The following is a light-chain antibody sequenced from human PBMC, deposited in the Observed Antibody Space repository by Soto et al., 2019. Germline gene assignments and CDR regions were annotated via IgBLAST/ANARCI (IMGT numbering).Light chain of an antibody. Sequence: QSALSQPASVSGSPGQSITISRNRTSRDVGLYDYVFWYQRHPGKAPHLIIYAVSNRPSGVSNRFSASKSRNTASLFISGLPAEDEADYYCSSYTSDSSYVFSSGTKGTVL. V-gene: IGLV2-14*01. CDR2: AVS. CDR1: SRDVGLYDY. CDR3: SSYTSDSSYV. J-gene: IGLJ1*01.